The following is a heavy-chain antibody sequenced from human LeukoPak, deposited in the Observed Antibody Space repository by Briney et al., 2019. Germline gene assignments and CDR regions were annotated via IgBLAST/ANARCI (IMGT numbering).Heavy chain of an antibody. V-gene: IGHV4-39*07. CDR3: ARNFYASSGYYLDDSYFDF. J-gene: IGHJ4*02. CDR1: GASIISDTYY. D-gene: IGHD3-22*01. CDR2: IYYSGST. Sequence: SETLSLTCTVSGASIISDTYYWGWTRQPPGQGLEWIGSIYYSGSTYYSPSLKSRVTMSVDTSTNQFSLKLISVTAADTALYYCARNFYASSGYYLDDSYFDFWGQGTLVTVSS.